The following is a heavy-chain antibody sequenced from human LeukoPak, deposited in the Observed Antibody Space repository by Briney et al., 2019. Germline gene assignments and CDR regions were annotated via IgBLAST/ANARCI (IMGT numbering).Heavy chain of an antibody. D-gene: IGHD3-22*01. Sequence: SETLSLTCTVSGGSISSYYWSWIRQPPGKGLEWIGYIYYSGSTNYNPSLKSRVTISVDTSKNQFSLKLSSVTAADTAVYYCARIYDSSGYTPGYWGQGTLVTVSS. V-gene: IGHV4-59*08. CDR3: ARIYDSSGYTPGY. CDR1: GGSISSYY. J-gene: IGHJ4*02. CDR2: IYYSGST.